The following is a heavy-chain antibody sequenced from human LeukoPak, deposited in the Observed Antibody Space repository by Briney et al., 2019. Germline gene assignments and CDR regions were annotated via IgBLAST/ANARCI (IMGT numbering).Heavy chain of an antibody. Sequence: GGSLRLSCAASGFTFSSYWMSWVRQAPGTGLEWVANIKQDGSDKYYADSVKGRFAISRDNSKNTLYLQMNSLRAEDTAVYYCAKEGRFYYDTSSYYYDYFDHWGQGTLVTVSS. CDR2: IKQDGSDK. D-gene: IGHD3-22*01. CDR3: AKEGRFYYDTSSYYYDYFDH. CDR1: GFTFSSYW. V-gene: IGHV3-7*01. J-gene: IGHJ4*02.